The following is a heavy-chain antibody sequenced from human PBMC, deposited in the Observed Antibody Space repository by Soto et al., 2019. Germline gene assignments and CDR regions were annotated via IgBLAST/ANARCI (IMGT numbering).Heavy chain of an antibody. CDR3: ARASPGMNFDY. Sequence: SETLSLTCTVSGGSISSYYWSWIRQPPGKGLEWIGYIYYSGSTNYNPSLKSRVTISVDTSKNQFSLKLSSVTAADTAVYYCARASPGMNFDYWGQGTLVTVSS. CDR1: GGSISSYY. V-gene: IGHV4-59*01. D-gene: IGHD3-10*01. CDR2: IYYSGST. J-gene: IGHJ4*02.